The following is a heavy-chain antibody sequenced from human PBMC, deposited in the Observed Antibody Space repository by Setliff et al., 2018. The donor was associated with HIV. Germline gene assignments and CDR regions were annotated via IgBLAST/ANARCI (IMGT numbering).Heavy chain of an antibody. CDR3: ARAGMNYDTRTGWRWGPFDL. CDR1: GYTFTSHT. J-gene: IGHJ3*01. CDR2: INDGNGDA. Sequence: ASVKVSCKASGYTFTSHTIHWLRQAPGQSLEWMGWINDGNGDATYSPEFQDRVAFTRDKSANTAYMQLRSLRSTDRAVYYCARAGMNYDTRTGWRWGPFDLWGQGTVVTVSS. D-gene: IGHD3-9*01. V-gene: IGHV1-3*03.